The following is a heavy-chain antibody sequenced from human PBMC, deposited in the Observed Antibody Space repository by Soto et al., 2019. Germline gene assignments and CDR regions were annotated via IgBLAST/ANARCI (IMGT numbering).Heavy chain of an antibody. Sequence: PAETLSLTCTVSGGSISSYYCSWIRQPPGKGLEWIGYVYYNGSTNYNPSLKSRVTIAADTSKSQCSLKLSSVTAADTAVYYCARADSSSWGDYFDYWGQGAQVTVSS. J-gene: IGHJ4*02. CDR3: ARADSSSWGDYFDY. D-gene: IGHD6-13*01. V-gene: IGHV4-59*01. CDR1: GGSISSYY. CDR2: VYYNGST.